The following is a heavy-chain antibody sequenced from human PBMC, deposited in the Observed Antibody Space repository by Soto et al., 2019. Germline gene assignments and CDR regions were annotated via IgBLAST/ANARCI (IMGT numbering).Heavy chain of an antibody. Sequence: SLRLSCAASGFTFDDYAMHWVRQAPGKGLEWVSGISWNSGSIGYADSVKGRFTISRDNAKNSLYLQMNSLRAEDTALYYCAKGPMTTVTYFDYWGQGTLVTVSS. J-gene: IGHJ4*02. D-gene: IGHD4-17*01. CDR3: AKGPMTTVTYFDY. CDR1: GFTFDDYA. CDR2: ISWNSGSI. V-gene: IGHV3-9*01.